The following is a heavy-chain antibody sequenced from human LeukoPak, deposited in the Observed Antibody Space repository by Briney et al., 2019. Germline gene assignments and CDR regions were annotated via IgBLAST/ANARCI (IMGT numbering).Heavy chain of an antibody. D-gene: IGHD2-15*01. CDR3: ARSLGYCSGGSCYYDWFDP. Sequence: GASVKVSCKASGYTFTSYDINWVRQATGQGLEWMGWMNPNSGNTGYAQKFRGRVTMTRNTSISTAYMELSSLRSEDTAVYYCARSLGYCSGGSCYYDWFDPWGQGTLVTVSS. CDR1: GYTFTSYD. CDR2: MNPNSGNT. J-gene: IGHJ5*02. V-gene: IGHV1-8*01.